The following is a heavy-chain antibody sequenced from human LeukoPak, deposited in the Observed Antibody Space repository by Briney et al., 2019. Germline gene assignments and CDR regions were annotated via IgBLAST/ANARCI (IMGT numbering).Heavy chain of an antibody. CDR2: IYYSGST. Sequence: SETLSLTCTVSGGSISSYYWSWIRQPPGKGLEWIGYIYYSGSTNYNPSLKSRVTISVDTSKNQFSLKLSPVTAADTAVYYCARDPPGEFEYYFDYWGQGTLVTVSS. CDR3: ARDPPGEFEYYFDY. CDR1: GGSISSYY. V-gene: IGHV4-59*01. D-gene: IGHD2-21*01. J-gene: IGHJ4*02.